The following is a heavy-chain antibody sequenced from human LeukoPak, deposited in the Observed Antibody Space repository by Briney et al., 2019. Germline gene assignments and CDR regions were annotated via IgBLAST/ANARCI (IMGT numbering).Heavy chain of an antibody. D-gene: IGHD6-19*01. J-gene: IGHJ4*02. V-gene: IGHV1-2*06. CDR3: ARGGIGGWSYYFDY. CDR1: GCTFTDYY. Sequence: AAVKVSCKASGCTFTDYYLHWVRQAPGQGLEWMGRINPNSGGTNYAQKFQGRVTMTRDTSISTAYMELSRLRSDDTAVYYCARGGIGGWSYYFDYWGQGTLVTVSS. CDR2: INPNSGGT.